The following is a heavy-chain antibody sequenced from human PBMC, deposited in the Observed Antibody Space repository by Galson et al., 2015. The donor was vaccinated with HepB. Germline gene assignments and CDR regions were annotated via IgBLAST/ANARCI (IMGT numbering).Heavy chain of an antibody. J-gene: IGHJ1*01. CDR1: GYTLTELS. Sequence: SCKVSGYTLTELSMHWVRQAPGKGLEWMGGFDPEDGETIYAQKFQGRVTVTEDTSTDTAYMELSSLRSEDTAVYYCATARRVRGVIITAEYFQHWGQGTLVTVSS. D-gene: IGHD3-10*01. CDR3: ATARRVRGVIITAEYFQH. V-gene: IGHV1-24*01. CDR2: FDPEDGET.